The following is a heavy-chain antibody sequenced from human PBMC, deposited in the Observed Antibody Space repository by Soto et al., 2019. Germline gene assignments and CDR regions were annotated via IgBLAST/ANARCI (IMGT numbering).Heavy chain of an antibody. CDR3: ARDPAPVGYRGLDV. Sequence: GGSLRLSCAASGFTFTSSWMTWVRQAPGKGLAWVANIKEDGSEKYYVDSVKGRFTISRDNTNESLYLQMNSLRAEDTAVYYCARDPAPVGYRGLDVWGQGTTVTVSS. J-gene: IGHJ6*02. V-gene: IGHV3-7*01. CDR1: GFTFTSSW. CDR2: IKEDGSEK. D-gene: IGHD5-12*01.